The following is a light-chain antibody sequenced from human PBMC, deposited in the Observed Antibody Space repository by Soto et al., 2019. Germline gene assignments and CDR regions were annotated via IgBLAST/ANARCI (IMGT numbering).Light chain of an antibody. CDR1: QTIRSHY. Sequence: ETGLTQSPATLSLSPGERATLSCMASQTIRSHYLAWYRQTPGQAHRLLIYGASNRATGIADRFSGSGSVTDFTLIISRLEPEDFALYYCQQYGSSPWTFGQGTKVEIK. V-gene: IGKV3-20*01. CDR2: GAS. J-gene: IGKJ1*01. CDR3: QQYGSSPWT.